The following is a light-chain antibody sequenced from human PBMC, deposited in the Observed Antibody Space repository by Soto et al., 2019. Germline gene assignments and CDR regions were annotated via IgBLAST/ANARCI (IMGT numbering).Light chain of an antibody. CDR2: AAS. V-gene: IGKV1-9*01. Sequence: DIQLTRSPSFLSASIGDRVTITCRASQDVSSYLAWYQQRPGKAPKLLIYAASTLQSGVPSRFSGSRSGTDYTLTIASLQPEDFATYYCQQLNGSPWTFGQGTKVDIK. J-gene: IGKJ1*01. CDR1: QDVSSY. CDR3: QQLNGSPWT.